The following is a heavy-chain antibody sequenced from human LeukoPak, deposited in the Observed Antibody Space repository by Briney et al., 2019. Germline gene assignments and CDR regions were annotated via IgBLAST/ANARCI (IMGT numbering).Heavy chain of an antibody. J-gene: IGHJ4*02. D-gene: IGHD6-25*01. CDR3: APDLRGSASSLDD. CDR2: ISGSGAST. CDR1: GFTFSNYA. V-gene: IGHV3-23*01. Sequence: GGSLRLSCAASGFTFSNYAMSWVCQAPGKGLEWVSLISGSGASTYYPDSVKGRFTISRDNSKNTLSLQMNSLRAEDTAVYYCAPDLRGSASSLDDWGQGTLVTVSS.